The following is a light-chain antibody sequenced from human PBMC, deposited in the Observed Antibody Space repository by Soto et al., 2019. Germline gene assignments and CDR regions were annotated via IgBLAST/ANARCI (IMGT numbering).Light chain of an antibody. CDR2: AAS. CDR1: QSLNSY. CDR3: QQSYTTPPTWT. J-gene: IGKJ1*01. Sequence: IQMTQSPSSLSASVGDRVTITCRASQSLNSYLHWYQQKPGKAPKLLIYAASNLQSGVPSRFSGSGSGTDFTLTISSLQPEDFATYFCQQSYTTPPTWTFGQGTKVEIK. V-gene: IGKV1-39*01.